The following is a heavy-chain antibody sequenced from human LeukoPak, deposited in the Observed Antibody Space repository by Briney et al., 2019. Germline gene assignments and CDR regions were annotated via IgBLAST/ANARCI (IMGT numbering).Heavy chain of an antibody. CDR3: MTAAGYNFGQY. CDR2: LYIGGNT. Sequence: GGSLRLSCAASGFTFDDYAMHWVRQAPGKGLEWVSALYIGGNTYYADSVRGRFTISRGNSKNTLYLQMNSLRAEDTAIYYCMTAAGYNFGQYWGQGTLVTVSS. V-gene: IGHV3-23*05. CDR1: GFTFDDYA. J-gene: IGHJ4*02. D-gene: IGHD5-18*01.